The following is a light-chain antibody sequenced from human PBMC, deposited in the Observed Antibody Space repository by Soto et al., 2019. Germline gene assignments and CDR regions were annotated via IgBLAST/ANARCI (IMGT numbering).Light chain of an antibody. CDR2: EGT. CDR3: YSYAGGNLYV. V-gene: IGLV2-23*01. J-gene: IGLJ1*01. Sequence: QSALTQPASVSASPGQSIAIPCTGTSSDVGSYNLVSWFQQHPGKVPKLLIYEGTKRPSGLSDRFSGSKSGTTASLTISGLQAEDEAHYYCYSYAGGNLYVFGTGTKVTVL. CDR1: SSDVGSYNL.